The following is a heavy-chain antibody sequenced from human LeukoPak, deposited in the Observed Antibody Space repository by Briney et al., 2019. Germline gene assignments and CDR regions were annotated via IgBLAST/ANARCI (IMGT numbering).Heavy chain of an antibody. CDR3: ARRSKDTSGYYYFDY. J-gene: IGHJ4*02. D-gene: IGHD3-22*01. CDR2: INHSGST. V-gene: IGHV4-34*01. CDR1: XXSXXXYF. Sequence: YXXSXXXYFWTWIRQPPGXGLEWIGEINHSGSTNYNPSLKSRVTISVDTSKNQFSLKLSSVTAADTAVYYCARRSKDTSGYYYFDYWGQGTLVTVSS.